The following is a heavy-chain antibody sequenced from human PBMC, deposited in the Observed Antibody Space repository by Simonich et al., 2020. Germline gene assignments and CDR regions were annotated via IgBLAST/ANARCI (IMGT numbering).Heavy chain of an antibody. V-gene: IGHV1-2*02. D-gene: IGHD5-12*01. CDR1: GYTFTGYY. CDR2: INPNSGGT. J-gene: IGHJ4*02. CDR3: ASSKLATIDY. Sequence: QVQLVQSGAEVKKPGASVKVSCKASGYTFTGYYMHWVQQAPGQGLEGMGWINPNSGGTNYAPKFQGRVTMTRDTSISTAYMELSRLRSDDTAVYYCASSKLATIDYWGQGTLVTVSS.